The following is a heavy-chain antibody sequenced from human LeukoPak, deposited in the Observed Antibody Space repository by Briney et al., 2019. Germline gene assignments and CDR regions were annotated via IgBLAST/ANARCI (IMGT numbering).Heavy chain of an antibody. CDR2: ISANNGNT. D-gene: IGHD3-16*01. J-gene: IGHJ4*02. Sequence: ASVKVSCKASGYTFIAYGISWVRQAPGQGLEWMGWISANNGNTNYAQKVQGRVTMTRDTSTSTAYMELRSLRYDDTAVYYCSRDDGPFGGVRFDHWGQGTLVTVSS. V-gene: IGHV1-18*01. CDR3: SRDDGPFGGVRFDH. CDR1: GYTFIAYG.